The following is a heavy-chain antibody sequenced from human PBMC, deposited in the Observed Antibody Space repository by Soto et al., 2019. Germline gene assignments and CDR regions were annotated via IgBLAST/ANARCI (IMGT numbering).Heavy chain of an antibody. V-gene: IGHV4-38-2*02. Sequence: XETLSLTCTVSGYSISNGDYWGWIRQPPGKGLEWIGSIYHSGSTYYNPSLKSRVTISVDTSKNQFSLKLSSVTAADTAVYYCARADIRIAAGWFDPWGQGTLVTV. CDR1: GYSISNGDY. D-gene: IGHD6-13*01. CDR2: IYHSGST. CDR3: ARADIRIAAGWFDP. J-gene: IGHJ5*02.